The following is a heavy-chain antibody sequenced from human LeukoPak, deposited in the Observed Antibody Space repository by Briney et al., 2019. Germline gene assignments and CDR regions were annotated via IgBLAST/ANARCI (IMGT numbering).Heavy chain of an antibody. Sequence: SSETLSLTCTVSGGSISNYYWSWIRQPPGKGLEWIGYFYNSGSTNYNPSLKSRVTISVDTSKNQFSLKLSSVTAADTAVYYCARRLTVEDWYFDLWGRGTLVTVSS. D-gene: IGHD3-22*01. J-gene: IGHJ2*01. CDR3: ARRLTVEDWYFDL. V-gene: IGHV4-59*08. CDR1: GGSISNYY. CDR2: FYNSGST.